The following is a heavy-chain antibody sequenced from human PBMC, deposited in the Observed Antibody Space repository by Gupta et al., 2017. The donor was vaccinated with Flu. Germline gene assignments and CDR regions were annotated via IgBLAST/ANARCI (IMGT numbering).Heavy chain of an antibody. CDR2: FYYSGST. J-gene: IGHJ4*02. Sequence: QVQLQESGPGLVKPSETLSLTCTVSGGSISSYYWSWIRQPPGKGLEWIGYFYYSGSTNFNPSLKGRVTISVDTSKNQFSLKLSSGAAADTAVYYCASGIAAAGRFDYWGQGTLVTVSS. V-gene: IGHV4-59*01. CDR3: ASGIAAAGRFDY. CDR1: GGSISSYY. D-gene: IGHD6-13*01.